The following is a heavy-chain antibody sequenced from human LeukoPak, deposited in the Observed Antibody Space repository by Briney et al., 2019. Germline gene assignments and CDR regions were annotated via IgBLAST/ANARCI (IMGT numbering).Heavy chain of an antibody. CDR3: ARITMVRGVIAFPNYYYYYYYMDV. J-gene: IGHJ6*03. D-gene: IGHD3-10*01. Sequence: PGGSLRLSCAASGFTFSSYWMSWVRQPPGKGLEWIGSIYYSGSTYYNPSLKSRVTISVDTSKNQFSLKLSSVTAADTAVYYCARITMVRGVIAFPNYYYYYYYMDVWGKGTTVTVSS. CDR1: GFTFSSYW. V-gene: IGHV4-39*07. CDR2: IYYSGST.